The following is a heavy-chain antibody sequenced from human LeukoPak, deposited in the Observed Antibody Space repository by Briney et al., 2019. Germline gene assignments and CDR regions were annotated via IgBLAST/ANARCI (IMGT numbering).Heavy chain of an antibody. D-gene: IGHD6-13*01. CDR1: GFTFSSYG. CDR2: IRYDGSNK. CDR3: AKDRTAGYSSSWDTDY. Sequence: GGSLRLSCAASGFTFSSYGMHWVRQAPGKGLEWVAFIRYDGSNKYYADSVKGRFTISRDNSKNTLYLQMNSLRAEDTAVYYRAKDRTAGYSSSWDTDYWGQGTLVTVSS. J-gene: IGHJ4*02. V-gene: IGHV3-30*02.